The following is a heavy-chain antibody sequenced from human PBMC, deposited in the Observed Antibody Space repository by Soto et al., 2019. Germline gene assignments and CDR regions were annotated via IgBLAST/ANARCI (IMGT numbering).Heavy chain of an antibody. J-gene: IGHJ4*02. Sequence: HVQLVQSGGELKRPGASVKVSCNTSGYTFNTYFITWVRQAPGQGLEWMGWISPHNGNTNYAEKFQGRVTMTADTIKKTAYMELRNLRIDDTAVYYCARDTGNSFDYWGQGTQVTVSS. CDR1: GYTFNTYF. V-gene: IGHV1-18*01. CDR3: ARDTGNSFDY. CDR2: ISPHNGNT.